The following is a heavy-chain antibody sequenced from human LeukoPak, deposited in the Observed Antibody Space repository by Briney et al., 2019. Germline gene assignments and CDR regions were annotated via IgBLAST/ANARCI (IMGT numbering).Heavy chain of an antibody. V-gene: IGHV1-18*01. Sequence: GASVKVSCKASEYTFTNDGITWVRQAPGHGLEWMVWISTHDGHTICAQDVQGRVTMTIDTSTTKAYMEPRSLRSADTDVYDCARDPPGMIMGPGDYWGQGALVIVSS. CDR3: ARDPPGMIMGPGDY. D-gene: IGHD3-22*01. CDR2: ISTHDGHT. J-gene: IGHJ4*02. CDR1: EYTFTNDG.